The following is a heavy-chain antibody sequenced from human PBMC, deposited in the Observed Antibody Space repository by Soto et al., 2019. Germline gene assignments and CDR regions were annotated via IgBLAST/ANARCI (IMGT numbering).Heavy chain of an antibody. J-gene: IGHJ6*02. CDR3: TTDPTEYQYYGGDV. Sequence: EAPLVESGGGLVKPGGSLRLSCVASNFTFSTAWMTWVRQAPGKGLEWVGRSKGKNNGATIDYASAVQGRFTISRDESTKTRYLQMDILKTEANARYYCTTDPTEYQYYGGDVWGQGSSVTVSS. CDR2: SKGKNNGATI. CDR1: NFTFSTAW. V-gene: IGHV3-15*07. D-gene: IGHD3-3*01.